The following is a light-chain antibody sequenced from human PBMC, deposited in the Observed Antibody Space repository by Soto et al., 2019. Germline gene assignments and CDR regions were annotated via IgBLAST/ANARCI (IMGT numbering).Light chain of an antibody. CDR3: ASFTSFNTWV. J-gene: IGLJ3*02. CDR2: EVT. V-gene: IGLV2-14*01. Sequence: QSVLTQPASVSGSPGQSITISCTGTSSDVGRYNYVSWFQQQSGQAPKLMIYEVTSRPSGVSNRFSGSKSGNTASLTISGLQAEDEADYYCASFTSFNTWVFGGGTKLTVL. CDR1: SSDVGRYNY.